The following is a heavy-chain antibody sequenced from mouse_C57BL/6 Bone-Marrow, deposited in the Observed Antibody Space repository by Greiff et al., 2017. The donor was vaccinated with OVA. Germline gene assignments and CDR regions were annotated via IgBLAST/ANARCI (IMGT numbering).Heavy chain of an antibody. CDR3: ARVATKRYDY. CDR1: GYTFTNYW. D-gene: IGHD2-1*01. J-gene: IGHJ2*01. V-gene: IGHV1-63*01. Sequence: QVQLQQSGAELVRPGTSVKMSCKASGYTFTNYWIGWAKQRPGHGLEWIGDIYPGGGYTNYNEKFKGKATLTADKSSSTAYMQFSSLTSEDSAIDYCARVATKRYDYWGQGTTLTVSS. CDR2: IYPGGGYT.